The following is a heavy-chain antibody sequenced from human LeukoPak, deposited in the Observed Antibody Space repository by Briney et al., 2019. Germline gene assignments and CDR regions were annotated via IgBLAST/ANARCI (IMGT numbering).Heavy chain of an antibody. CDR1: GFTFSNYA. CDR3: AKLPNGSAYYYYMDV. J-gene: IGHJ6*03. D-gene: IGHD2-15*01. CDR2: ISGSGGST. V-gene: IGHV3-23*01. Sequence: PGGSLRLSCAASGFTFSNYAMTWVRQAPGEGREWVSGISGSGGSTYYADSVKGRCTISRDNSGNTFVLQMNSLRGEDTAVYYCAKLPNGSAYYYYMDVWGKGTPVTVSS.